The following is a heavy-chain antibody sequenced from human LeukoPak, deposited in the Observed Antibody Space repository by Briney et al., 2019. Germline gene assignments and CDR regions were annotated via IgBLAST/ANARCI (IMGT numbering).Heavy chain of an antibody. V-gene: IGHV3-64*01. J-gene: IGHJ4*02. D-gene: IGHD3-22*01. CDR3: ARDSGMIVVAPFDY. CDR1: GFAFNTYA. Sequence: GRSLRLSCAASGFAFNTYAMHWVRQAPGKGLEYVSAISSNGGSTYYANSVKGRFTISRDNSKNTLYLQMGSLRAEDMAVYYCARDSGMIVVAPFDYWGQGTLVTVSS. CDR2: ISSNGGST.